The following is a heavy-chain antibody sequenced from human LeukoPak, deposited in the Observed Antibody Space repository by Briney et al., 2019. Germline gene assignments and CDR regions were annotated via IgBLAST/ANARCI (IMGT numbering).Heavy chain of an antibody. Sequence: ASVKVSCKVSGYTLTELSMHWVRQAPGKGLEWMGGFDPEDGETIYAQKFQGRVTMTEDTSTDTAYMELSSLRSEDTAVYYCATDLGTMVRGGRLVIFDYWGQGTLVTVSS. CDR2: FDPEDGET. V-gene: IGHV1-24*01. D-gene: IGHD3-10*01. J-gene: IGHJ4*02. CDR3: ATDLGTMVRGGRLVIFDY. CDR1: GYTLTELS.